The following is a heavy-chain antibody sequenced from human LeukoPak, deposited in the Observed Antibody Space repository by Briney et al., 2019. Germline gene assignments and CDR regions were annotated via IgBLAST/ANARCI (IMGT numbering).Heavy chain of an antibody. V-gene: IGHV4-34*01. CDR2: INHSGST. Sequence: KSSETLSLTCAVYGGSFSGYYWSWIRQPPGKGLEWIGEINHSGSTNYNPSLKSRVTISVDTSKNQFSLRLSSVTTADTAVYYCARVPGGGTAANWGQGTMVTVSS. D-gene: IGHD1-7*01. CDR1: GGSFSGYY. J-gene: IGHJ3*01. CDR3: ARVPGGGTAAN.